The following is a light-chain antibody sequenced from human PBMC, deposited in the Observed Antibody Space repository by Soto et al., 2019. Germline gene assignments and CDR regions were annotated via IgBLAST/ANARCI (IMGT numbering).Light chain of an antibody. Sequence: QSVLTQPASVSGSPGQSITISCTGSTSDVGGYNFVSWYQQHPGKVPKLMIYEVSNRPSGVSNRFSGSKSGNTASLTISGLQGDDEADYYCSSYTSSSTTYVFGTGTKLTVL. J-gene: IGLJ1*01. V-gene: IGLV2-14*01. CDR3: SSYTSSSTTYV. CDR1: TSDVGGYNF. CDR2: EVS.